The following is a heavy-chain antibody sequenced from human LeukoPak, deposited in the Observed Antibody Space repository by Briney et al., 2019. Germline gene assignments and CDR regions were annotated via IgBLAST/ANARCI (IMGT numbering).Heavy chain of an antibody. CDR2: INPSGGST. CDR3: ARAHQGAMFYDT. D-gene: IGHD3-10*02. Sequence: ASVKVSCKASGYTFTSYYMQWVRQAPGQGLEWMGIINPSGGSTSYAQKFQGRVTMTGDTSTSTVYMDLSSLRSDDTAMYYCARAHQGAMFYDTWGQGTLVTVSS. V-gene: IGHV1-46*01. J-gene: IGHJ5*02. CDR1: GYTFTSYY.